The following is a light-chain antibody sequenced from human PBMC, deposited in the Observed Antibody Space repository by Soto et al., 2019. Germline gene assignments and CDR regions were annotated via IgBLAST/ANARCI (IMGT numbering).Light chain of an antibody. CDR1: QGISRY. CDR2: AAS. Sequence: IQLTQSPSSRSSSLGDSVTITCRASQGISRYLAWYQQKPGRAPQLLISAASTLQSGVPSRFSGSGSGTEFTLTISSLKNDDFATYYCQQYNTYMWTFGQGTKVDIK. V-gene: IGKV1-9*01. CDR3: QQYNTYMWT. J-gene: IGKJ1*01.